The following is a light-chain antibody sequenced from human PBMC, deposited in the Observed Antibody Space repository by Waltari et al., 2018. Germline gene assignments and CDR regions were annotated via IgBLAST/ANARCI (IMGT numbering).Light chain of an antibody. Sequence: EIVMTQPPATLPVPPGERATLSCRASQSVSSNLSWYQQKPGQAPRLLIYRASTRATGIPARFSGSGSRTESTLTISSLHSEDFAVYYCQQYNNWPQTFGQGTKLEIK. CDR1: QSVSSN. CDR3: QQYNNWPQT. J-gene: IGKJ2*01. CDR2: RAS. V-gene: IGKV3-15*01.